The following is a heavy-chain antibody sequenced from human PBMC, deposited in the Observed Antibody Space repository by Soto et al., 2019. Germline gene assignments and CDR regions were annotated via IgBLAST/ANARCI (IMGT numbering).Heavy chain of an antibody. CDR1: GGSISSGGYY. D-gene: IGHD3-10*01. CDR3: ARVLSGGSVDY. V-gene: IGHV4-61*08. Sequence: PSETLSLTCTVSGGSISSGGYYWSWIRQHPGKGLEWIGYIYYSGSTNYNPSLKSRVTISVDTSKNQFSLKLSSVTAADTAVYYCARVLSGGSVDYWGQGTLVTVSS. J-gene: IGHJ4*02. CDR2: IYYSGST.